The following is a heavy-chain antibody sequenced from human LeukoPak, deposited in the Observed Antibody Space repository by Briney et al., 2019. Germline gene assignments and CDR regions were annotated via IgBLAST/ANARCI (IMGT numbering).Heavy chain of an antibody. D-gene: IGHD2-15*01. Sequence: GGSLRLSCAASGFSFSGYGMHWVRQAPGKGLEWVAFIRYDGSNEYYADSVKGRFTISRDKSKNTLSLQMNGLRVEDTAVYFCAKVMPPGRIRFYSYYMDVWGKGTTVTVS. CDR1: GFSFSGYG. V-gene: IGHV3-30*02. J-gene: IGHJ6*03. CDR3: AKVMPPGRIRFYSYYMDV. CDR2: IRYDGSNE.